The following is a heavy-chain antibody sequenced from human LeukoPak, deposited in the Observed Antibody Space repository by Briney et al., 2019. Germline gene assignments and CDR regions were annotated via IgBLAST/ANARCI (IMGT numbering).Heavy chain of an antibody. CDR2: INHSGST. D-gene: IGHD3-10*01. CDR3: AVGFGELLFHY. CDR1: GGSFSGYY. J-gene: IGHJ4*02. V-gene: IGHV4-34*01. Sequence: TSSETLSLTCAVYGGSFSGYYWSWIRQPPGKGLEWIGEINHSGSTNYNPSLKSRVTISVDTSKNQFSLKLSSVTAADTAVYYCAVGFGELLFHYWGQGTLVTVSS.